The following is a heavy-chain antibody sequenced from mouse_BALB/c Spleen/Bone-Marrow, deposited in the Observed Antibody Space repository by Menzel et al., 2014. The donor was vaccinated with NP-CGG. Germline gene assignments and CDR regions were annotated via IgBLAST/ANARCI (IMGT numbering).Heavy chain of an antibody. D-gene: IGHD1-2*01. V-gene: IGHV4-1*02. CDR1: GFDFSRYW. CDR2: INPDSSTI. Sequence: EVKLVESGGGLVQPGGSLELSCAASGFDFSRYWMSWVRQAPGKGLEWIGEINPDSSTINYTPSLKDKFIISRVNAKNTLYLQKSKVRSEDTALYYCTRLHYYGYSAYWGQGTLVTVST. J-gene: IGHJ3*01. CDR3: TRLHYYGYSAY.